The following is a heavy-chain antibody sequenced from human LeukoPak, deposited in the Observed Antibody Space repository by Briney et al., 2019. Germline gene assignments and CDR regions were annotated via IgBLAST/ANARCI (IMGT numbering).Heavy chain of an antibody. V-gene: IGHV1-2*02. Sequence: ASVKVSCKASGYTFTGYYMHWVRQAPGQGLEWMGWINPNSGGTNYAQKFQGRVTTTRDTSISTAYMELSRLRSDDTAVYYCARDTKRGVVVVAATFGYWGQGTLVTVSS. D-gene: IGHD2-15*01. CDR2: INPNSGGT. CDR1: GYTFTGYY. J-gene: IGHJ4*02. CDR3: ARDTKRGVVVVAATFGY.